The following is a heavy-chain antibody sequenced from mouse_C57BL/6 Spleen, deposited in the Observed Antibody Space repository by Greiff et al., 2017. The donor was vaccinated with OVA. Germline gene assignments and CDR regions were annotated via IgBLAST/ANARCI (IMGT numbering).Heavy chain of an antibody. J-gene: IGHJ3*01. V-gene: IGHV5-4*01. D-gene: IGHD2-4*01. CDR3: ARGIYYDYEEAWFAY. CDR2: ISDGGSYT. CDR1: GFTFSSYA. Sequence: EVQGVESGGGLVKPGGSLKLSCAASGFTFSSYAMSWVRQTPEKRLEWVATISDGGSYTYYPDNVKGRFTISRDNAKNNLYLQMSHLKSEDTAMYYCARGIYYDYEEAWFAYWGQGTLVTVSA.